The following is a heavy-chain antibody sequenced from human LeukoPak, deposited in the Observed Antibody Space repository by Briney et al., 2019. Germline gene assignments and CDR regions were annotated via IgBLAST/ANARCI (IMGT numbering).Heavy chain of an antibody. D-gene: IGHD3-22*01. CDR1: GFTFSSYA. V-gene: IGHV3-23*01. CDR3: AKDPTYYYDSTGGLLY. J-gene: IGHJ4*02. Sequence: PGGSLRLSCAASGFTFSSYAMSWVRQAPGKGLEWVSAISGSGGSTYYADSVKGRFTISRDNSKNTLYLRMNSLRAEDTAVYYCAKDPTYYYDSTGGLLYWGQGTLVTVSS. CDR2: ISGSGGST.